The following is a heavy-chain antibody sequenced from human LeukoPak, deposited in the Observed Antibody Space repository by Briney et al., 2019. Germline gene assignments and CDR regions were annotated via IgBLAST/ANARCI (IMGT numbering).Heavy chain of an antibody. V-gene: IGHV1-46*02. Sequence: ASVTVSCKASSHKLNTYHIHWARQAPGQGLEWMGIITSSGNNTICAQKFQGRVTMTRDTSTSTVYMDLSSLRSDDTAVYYCATEYVRTHYFDWWGQGTLVTVSS. CDR2: ITSSGNNT. CDR3: ATEYVRTHYFDW. D-gene: IGHD3-16*01. CDR1: SHKLNTYH. J-gene: IGHJ4*02.